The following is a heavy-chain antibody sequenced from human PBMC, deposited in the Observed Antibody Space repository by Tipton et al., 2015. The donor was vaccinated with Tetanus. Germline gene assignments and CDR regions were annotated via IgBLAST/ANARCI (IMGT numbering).Heavy chain of an antibody. V-gene: IGHV4-4*07. J-gene: IGHJ6*02. CDR3: ARTPDYYYGMDV. CDR2: IYGSGSGTT. CDR1: GGSTHGFY. Sequence: QLVQSGAEVKPSETLPLSCSVSGGSTHGFYWTWIRQSAVKGLEWIGRIYGSGSGTTNYNPSLKSRVTISTDKSKNQVSLRLNSVTAADTAVYFCARTPDYYYGMDVWGQGTTVTVSS.